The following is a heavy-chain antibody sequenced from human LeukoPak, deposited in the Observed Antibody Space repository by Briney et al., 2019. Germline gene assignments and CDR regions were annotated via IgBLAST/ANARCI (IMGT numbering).Heavy chain of an antibody. CDR2: IYYSGST. CDR1: GGSISSSSYY. D-gene: IGHD2-15*01. V-gene: IGHV4-39*01. J-gene: IGHJ3*02. CDR3: ARFNLFPCYSFDI. Sequence: SETLSLTCTVSGGSISSSSYYWGWIRQPPGKGLEWIGSIYYSGSTYYNPSLKSRVTISVDTSKKQFSLQLNSVTAADTALYYCARFNLFPCYSFDIWGQGTMVTVSS.